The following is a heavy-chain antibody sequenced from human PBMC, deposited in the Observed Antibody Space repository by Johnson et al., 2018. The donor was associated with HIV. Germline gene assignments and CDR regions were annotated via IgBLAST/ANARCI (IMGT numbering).Heavy chain of an antibody. V-gene: IGHV3-30-3*01. CDR1: GFTFSSSA. CDR3: ARSMTTVTVAFDI. D-gene: IGHD4-17*01. CDR2: ISYDGSIK. J-gene: IGHJ3*02. Sequence: QEQLVESGGGVVQPGKSLRLSCAASGFTFSSSAMHWVRQAPGQGLQWVALISYDGSIKYFADSVKGRFTISRDNSKNTLHLHMNSLRPEDTAVYYCARSMTTVTVAFDIWGQGTMVTVSS.